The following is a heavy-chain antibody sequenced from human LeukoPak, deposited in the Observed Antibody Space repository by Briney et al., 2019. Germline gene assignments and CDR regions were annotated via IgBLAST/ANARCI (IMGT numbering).Heavy chain of an antibody. J-gene: IGHJ4*02. CDR2: ISYDGSNK. CDR1: GFTFSSYA. Sequence: GGSLRLSCAPSGFTFSSYAMHWVRQAPGKGLEWVAVISYDGSNKYYADSVKGRFTISRDNSKNTLYLQMNSLRAGDTAVYYCAKDSYQYSSATNWGQGTLVTVSS. V-gene: IGHV3-30*18. CDR3: AKDSYQYSSATN. D-gene: IGHD6-19*01.